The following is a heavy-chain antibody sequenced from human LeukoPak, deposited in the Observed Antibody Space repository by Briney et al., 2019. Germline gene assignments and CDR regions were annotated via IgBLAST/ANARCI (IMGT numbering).Heavy chain of an antibody. CDR2: IKQDGSEK. Sequence: QAGGSLRLSCAASGFTFSSYWMSWVRQAPGKGLEWVANIKQDGSEKYYVDSVKGRFTISRDNAKNSLYLQMNSLRAEDTAVYYCAKAERGIAVAGPKGYYYSYMDVWGKGTTVTVSS. CDR1: GFTFSSYW. D-gene: IGHD6-19*01. V-gene: IGHV3-7*03. CDR3: AKAERGIAVAGPKGYYYSYMDV. J-gene: IGHJ6*03.